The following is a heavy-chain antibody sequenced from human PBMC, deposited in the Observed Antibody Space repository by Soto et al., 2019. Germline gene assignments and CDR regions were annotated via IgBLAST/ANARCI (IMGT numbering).Heavy chain of an antibody. CDR2: IYYSGST. J-gene: IGHJ4*02. Sequence: SETLSLTCTVSGGSISRGGYYWSWVRQHPGKGLEWIGYIYYSGSTNYDPSLKSRVTISVDTSKNQFSLKLSSVTAADTAVYYCARDGVVGAMDYWGQGTLVTVSS. D-gene: IGHD1-26*01. CDR1: GGSISRGGYY. V-gene: IGHV4-61*08. CDR3: ARDGVVGAMDY.